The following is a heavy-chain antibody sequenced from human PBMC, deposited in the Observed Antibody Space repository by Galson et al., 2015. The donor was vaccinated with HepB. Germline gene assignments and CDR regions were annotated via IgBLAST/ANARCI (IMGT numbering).Heavy chain of an antibody. CDR2: ISSSSSYT. V-gene: IGHV3-21*01. CDR3: ARFPRRYGMDV. CDR1: GFTFSSYS. Sequence: SLRLSCAASGFTFSSYSMNWVRQAPGKGLEWVSSISSSSSYTNYADSVKGRFTISRDNAKNSLYLQMNSLRAEDTAVYYCARFPRRYGMDVWGQGTTVTVSS. J-gene: IGHJ6*02.